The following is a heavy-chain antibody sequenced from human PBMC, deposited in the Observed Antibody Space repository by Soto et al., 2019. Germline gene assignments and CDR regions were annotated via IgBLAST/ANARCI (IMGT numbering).Heavy chain of an antibody. CDR1: GFSLSTSGMC. CDR2: IDWGDDK. Sequence: SGPTLVNPTQSLTLTCTFSGFSLSTSGMCGSWIRQPPGKALEWLALIDWGDDKYYSTSLKTRLTISKDTSKNQVVLTMTNMIPVDRPTYYCARMVYQQRPYCWGQGTLVTVSS. D-gene: IGHD6-13*01. V-gene: IGHV2-70*01. J-gene: IGHJ4*01. CDR3: ARMVYQQRPYC.